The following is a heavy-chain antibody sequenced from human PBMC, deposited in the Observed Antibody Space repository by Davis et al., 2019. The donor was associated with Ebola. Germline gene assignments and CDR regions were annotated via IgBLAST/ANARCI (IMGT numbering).Heavy chain of an antibody. Sequence: AASVKVSCKASGYTFTSYYMHWVRQAPGQGLERMGIINPSGGSTSYAQKFQGRVTMTRDTSTSTVYMELSRLRSDDTAVYYCAASTSSPLVNDYWGQGTLVTVSS. J-gene: IGHJ4*02. CDR2: INPSGGST. V-gene: IGHV1-46*01. CDR3: AASTSSPLVNDY. D-gene: IGHD6-13*01. CDR1: GYTFTSYY.